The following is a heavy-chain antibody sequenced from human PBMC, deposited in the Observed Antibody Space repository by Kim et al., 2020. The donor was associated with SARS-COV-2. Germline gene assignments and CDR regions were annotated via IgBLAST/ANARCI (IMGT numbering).Heavy chain of an antibody. J-gene: IGHJ4*02. CDR3: AKGEWLDEN. CDR2: INANGGRT. Sequence: GGSLRLSCAASGFTFSRYAMSWVRQAPGKGLDWVSNINANGGRTYYADSVKGRFAISRDNAKNTVYLQMNSLRAEDTAIYYCAKGEWLDENWGQGTLVTVSS. CDR1: GFTFSRYA. D-gene: IGHD6-19*01. V-gene: IGHV3-23*01.